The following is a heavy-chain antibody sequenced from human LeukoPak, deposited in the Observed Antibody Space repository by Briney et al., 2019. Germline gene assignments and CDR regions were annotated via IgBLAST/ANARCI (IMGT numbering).Heavy chain of an antibody. CDR3: ARETPRRGETRDGYR. V-gene: IGHV3-7*01. CDR1: GFTFSSYS. CDR2: IKEDGSET. J-gene: IGHJ4*02. D-gene: IGHD5-24*01. Sequence: GGSLRLSCAASGFTFSSYSVNWVRQVPGKGLECLANIKEDGSETYYADSVKGRFTISRDNPKNLLFLQINSLRVEDTAVYYCARETPRRGETRDGYRWGQGTAVTVSS.